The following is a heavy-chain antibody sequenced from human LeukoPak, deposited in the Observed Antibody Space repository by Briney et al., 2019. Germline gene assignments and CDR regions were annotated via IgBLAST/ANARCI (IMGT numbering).Heavy chain of an antibody. Sequence: SVNVSCKASGDSFSSYGITWVRQAPGQGLEWVGGIIPIFGTANYAQKFQGRATITADKSTSTAYMELSSLRSEDTAVYYCARVHIQLWPYYFDYWGQGTLVTVSS. V-gene: IGHV1-69*06. J-gene: IGHJ4*02. CDR2: IIPIFGTA. D-gene: IGHD5-18*01. CDR1: GDSFSSYG. CDR3: ARVHIQLWPYYFDY.